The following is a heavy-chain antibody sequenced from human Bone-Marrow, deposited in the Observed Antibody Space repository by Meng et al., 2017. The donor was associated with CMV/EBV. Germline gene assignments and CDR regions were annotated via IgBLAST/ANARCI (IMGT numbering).Heavy chain of an antibody. CDR3: ASRYCSSTSCSRDAFDI. CDR1: GYTFTGYY. Sequence: ASVKVSCKVPGYTFTGYYMHWVRQAPGQGLEWMGWINPNSGGTNYAQKFQGRVTMTRDTSISTASMELSRLRSDDTAVYYCASRYCSSTSCSRDAFDIWGQGPMVTVSS. V-gene: IGHV1-2*02. CDR2: INPNSGGT. J-gene: IGHJ3*02. D-gene: IGHD2-2*01.